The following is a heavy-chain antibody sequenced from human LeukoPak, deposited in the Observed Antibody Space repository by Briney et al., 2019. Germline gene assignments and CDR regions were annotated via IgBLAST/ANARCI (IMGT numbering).Heavy chain of an antibody. Sequence: GGSLRLPCAASGFNFNDAAMTWVRQAPGKGLEWVSVIYSGGSTYYADSVKGRFTISRDNSKNTLYLQMNSLRAEDTAVYYCAGRIVVVPAAMPSDYWGQGTLVTVSS. CDR3: AGRIVVVPAAMPSDY. V-gene: IGHV3-66*04. CDR2: IYSGGST. D-gene: IGHD2-2*01. J-gene: IGHJ4*02. CDR1: GFNFNDAA.